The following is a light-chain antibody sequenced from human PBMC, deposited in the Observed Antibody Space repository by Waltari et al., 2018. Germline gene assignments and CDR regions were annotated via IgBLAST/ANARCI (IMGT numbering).Light chain of an antibody. Sequence: DIVMHQSPDRMAVSLVERDTTKCKNSQSVFYSHNSKNYLAWYQQKPGQPPKLLIYGASARESVVPDRFSGSGSGTDFTLTISNLQAADVAVYYCQQYYSTLVTFGGGTKVEIK. CDR2: GAS. CDR3: QQYYSTLVT. V-gene: IGKV4-1*01. J-gene: IGKJ4*01. CDR1: QSVFYSHNSKNY.